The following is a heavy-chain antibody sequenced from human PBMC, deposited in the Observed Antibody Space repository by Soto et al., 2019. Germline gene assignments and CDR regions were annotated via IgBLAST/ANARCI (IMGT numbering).Heavy chain of an antibody. J-gene: IGHJ4*02. V-gene: IGHV3-9*01. CDR1: GFTFDDYA. CDR3: AKDTVRGVIFYYFDY. D-gene: IGHD3-10*01. CDR2: ISWNSGSI. Sequence: SGGSLRLSCAASGFTFDDYAMHWVRQAPGKGLEWVSGISWNSGSIGYADSVKGRFTISRDNAKNSLYLQMNSLRAEDTALYYCAKDTVRGVIFYYFDYWGQGTLVTAPQ.